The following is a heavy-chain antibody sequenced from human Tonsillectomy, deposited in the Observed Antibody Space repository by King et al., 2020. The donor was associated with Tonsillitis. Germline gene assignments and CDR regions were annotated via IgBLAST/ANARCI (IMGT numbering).Heavy chain of an antibody. CDR3: ARDLTGGSYYYYGMDV. CDR1: GYTFTSYY. V-gene: IGHV1-46*01. J-gene: IGHJ6*02. Sequence: QLVQSGAEVKKPGASVKVSCKASGYTFTSYYMHWVRQAPGQGLEWMGIINPSGGSTSYAQKFQGRVTMTRDTSTSTVYMELSSLRSEDTAVYYCARDLTGGSYYYYGMDVWGQGTTVTVSS. D-gene: IGHD1-26*01. CDR2: INPSGGST.